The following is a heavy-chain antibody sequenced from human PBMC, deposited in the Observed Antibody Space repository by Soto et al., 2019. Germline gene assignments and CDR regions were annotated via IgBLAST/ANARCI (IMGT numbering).Heavy chain of an antibody. CDR1: GSTFIYAW. CDR2: IKSQAGGGTI. CDR3: THVFSVAHPYSDF. V-gene: IGHV3-15*07. J-gene: IGHJ4*02. Sequence: EVQLVESGGGLVKPGGSLRLSCAASGSTFIYAWMDWVRQAPGKRLEWVGRIKSQAGGGTIDYAAPVKGRFTISRDDSKNTVYLQMDSLKTEDTAVYYCTHVFSVAHPYSDFWGQGTLVTVSS. D-gene: IGHD3-9*01.